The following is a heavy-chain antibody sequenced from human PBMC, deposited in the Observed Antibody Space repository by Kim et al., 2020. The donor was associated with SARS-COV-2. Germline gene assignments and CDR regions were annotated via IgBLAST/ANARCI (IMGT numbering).Heavy chain of an antibody. D-gene: IGHD6-19*01. J-gene: IGHJ3*02. CDR3: ARGSVTGTDAFDI. Sequence: GGSLRLSCAASGFTFDSYEINWVRQAPGKGLEWVSYISDSGSTTYYADSVKGRFTVSRDNAKNSLFLQMNSLRAEDTAVYYCARGSVTGTDAFDIWGQGTLVTVSS. CDR2: ISDSGSTT. V-gene: IGHV3-48*03. CDR1: GFTFDSYE.